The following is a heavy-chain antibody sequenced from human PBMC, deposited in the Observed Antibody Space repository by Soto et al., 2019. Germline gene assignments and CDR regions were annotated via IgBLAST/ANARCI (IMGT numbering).Heavy chain of an antibody. CDR2: IYSDGKT. V-gene: IGHV3-66*01. CDR3: ARVGITVPGNDY. J-gene: IGHJ4*02. D-gene: IGHD6-19*01. Sequence: PGGSLRLSCVASGLTVSSNYMTWIRQAPGKGLEWVSIIYSDGKTYNADSVKGRFSISRDNSENTVYLQMNSLTAEDSAVYYCARVGITVPGNDYWGQGTLVTVSS. CDR1: GLTVSSNY.